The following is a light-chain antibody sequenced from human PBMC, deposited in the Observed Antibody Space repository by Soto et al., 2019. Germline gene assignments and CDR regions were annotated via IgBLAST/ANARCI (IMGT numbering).Light chain of an antibody. Sequence: QAVVTQEPSLTVSPGGTVTLTCGSSTGAVTNGHYPYWFQQKPGQAPRTLIYDTTNRHSWTPARFSGPRLGGKAALTLSGAQPEDEAEYYCLLSYNGPYVFGTGTKVTVL. CDR2: DTT. CDR1: TGAVTNGHY. J-gene: IGLJ1*01. V-gene: IGLV7-46*01. CDR3: LLSYNGPYV.